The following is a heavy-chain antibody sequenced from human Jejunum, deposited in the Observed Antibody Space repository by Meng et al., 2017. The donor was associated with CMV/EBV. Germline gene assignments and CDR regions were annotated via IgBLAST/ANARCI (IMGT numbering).Heavy chain of an antibody. J-gene: IGHJ6*02. D-gene: IGHD2-2*01. Sequence: EFSFSSFNMSWVRQAPGRGLEWVSSISSTGSYIYYAPSVNGRFTISRDNAKDSLYLQMNSLRAEDTAVYYCAKQMPWNYYYGMDLWGQGTTVTVSS. CDR1: EFSFSSFN. V-gene: IGHV3-21*01. CDR2: ISSTGSYI. CDR3: AKQMPWNYYYGMDL.